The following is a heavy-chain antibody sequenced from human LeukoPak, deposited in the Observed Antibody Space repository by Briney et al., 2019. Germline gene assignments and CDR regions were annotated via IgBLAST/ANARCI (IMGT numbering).Heavy chain of an antibody. CDR3: ARGRYGSGSYYRNWFDP. CDR1: GGSISSYY. D-gene: IGHD3-10*01. Sequence: SETLSLTCTVSGGSISSYYWSWIRQPPGKGLEWIGEINHSGSTNYNPSLKSRVTISVDTSKNQFSLKLSSVTAADTAVYYCARGRYGSGSYYRNWFDPWGQGTLVTVSS. CDR2: INHSGST. V-gene: IGHV4-34*01. J-gene: IGHJ5*02.